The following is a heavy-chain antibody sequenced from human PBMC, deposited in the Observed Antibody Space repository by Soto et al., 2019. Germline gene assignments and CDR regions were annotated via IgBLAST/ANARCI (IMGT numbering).Heavy chain of an antibody. V-gene: IGHV4-39*01. CDR1: GDSGGFISSSSYH. Sequence: SETLSLTCTVSGDSGGFISSSSYHWGWIRQPPGKGLEWIGNIYYSGSTYYNPSLKSRVTISGDTSKNQFSLRLTSVTAADTAVYYCARGGYGGTINWFDPWGQGTLVTVSS. J-gene: IGHJ5*02. D-gene: IGHD4-17*01. CDR3: ARGGYGGTINWFDP. CDR2: IYYSGST.